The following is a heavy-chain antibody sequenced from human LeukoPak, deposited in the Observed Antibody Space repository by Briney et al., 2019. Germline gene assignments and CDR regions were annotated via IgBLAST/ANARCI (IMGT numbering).Heavy chain of an antibody. CDR2: INAGNGNT. Sequence: ASVKVSCKASGYTFTSYAMHWVRQAPGQRLEWMGLINAGNGNTKYSQKLQGRVTMTTDTSTSTAYMELRSLRSDDTAVYYCARVAWEQWLSCLDYWGQGTLVTVSS. D-gene: IGHD6-19*01. CDR1: GYTFTSYA. V-gene: IGHV1-3*01. J-gene: IGHJ4*02. CDR3: ARVAWEQWLSCLDY.